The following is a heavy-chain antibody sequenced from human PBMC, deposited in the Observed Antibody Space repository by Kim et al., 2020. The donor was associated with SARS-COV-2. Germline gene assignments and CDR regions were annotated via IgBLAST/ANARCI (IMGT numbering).Heavy chain of an antibody. CDR2: INHSGST. CDR3: ARGYCSGGSCYNWFDP. CDR1: GGSFSGYY. J-gene: IGHJ5*02. D-gene: IGHD2-15*01. V-gene: IGHV4-34*01. Sequence: SETLSLTCAVYGGSFSGYYWSWIRQPPGKGLEWIGEINHSGSTNYNPSLKSRVTISVDTSKNQFSLKLSSVTAADTAVYYCARGYCSGGSCYNWFDPWGQGTLVTVSS.